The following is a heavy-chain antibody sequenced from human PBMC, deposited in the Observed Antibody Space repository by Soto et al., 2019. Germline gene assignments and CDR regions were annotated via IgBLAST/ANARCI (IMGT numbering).Heavy chain of an antibody. CDR2: IIPIFGTA. CDR1: GGTFSSYA. J-gene: IGHJ6*02. D-gene: IGHD3-3*01. Sequence: WASVKVSCKASGGTFSSYAISWVRQAPGQGLEWMGGIIPIFGTANYAQKFQGRVTITADESTSTAYMELSSLRCQDTAMYYSARDSSRDYDLWSGPWEPDYYSYYGMDVWGQGTPVTVSS. CDR3: ARDSSRDYDLWSGPWEPDYYSYYGMDV. V-gene: IGHV1-69*13.